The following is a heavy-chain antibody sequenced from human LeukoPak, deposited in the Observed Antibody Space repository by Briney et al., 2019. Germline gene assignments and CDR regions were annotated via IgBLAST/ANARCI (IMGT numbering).Heavy chain of an antibody. CDR2: IYYSGSI. Sequence: SETLSLTCTVSGGSISSSSYYWGWIRQPPGKGLEWIGSIYYSGSIYYNPSLKSRVTISVDTSKNQFSLKLSSVTAADTAVYYCARAPSIAAAGSRGYYYMDVWGKGTTVTVSS. D-gene: IGHD6-13*01. CDR1: GGSISSSSYY. CDR3: ARAPSIAAAGSRGYYYMDV. V-gene: IGHV4-39*07. J-gene: IGHJ6*03.